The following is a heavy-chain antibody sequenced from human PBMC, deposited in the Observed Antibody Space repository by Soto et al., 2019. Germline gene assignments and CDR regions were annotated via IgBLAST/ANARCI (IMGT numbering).Heavy chain of an antibody. Sequence: QVQLQESGPGLVKPSETLSLTCTVSGGSISSYYWSWIRQPPGKGLEWIGYIYYSGSTNYNPSLKLRVAISVDTSKNQFSLKLSSVTAAVTAVYYCARDRQYYYYGMDVWGQGTTVTVSS. V-gene: IGHV4-59*01. CDR1: GGSISSYY. CDR2: IYYSGST. CDR3: ARDRQYYYYGMDV. J-gene: IGHJ6*02.